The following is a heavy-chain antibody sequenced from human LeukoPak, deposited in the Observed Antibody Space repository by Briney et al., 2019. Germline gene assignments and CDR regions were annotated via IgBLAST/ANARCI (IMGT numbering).Heavy chain of an antibody. J-gene: IGHJ5*02. D-gene: IGHD6-13*01. CDR1: GYTFTGYY. V-gene: IGHV1-18*04. CDR2: ISAYNGNT. Sequence: GASVKVSCKASGYTFTGYYMYWVRQAPGQGLEWMGWISAYNGNTNYAQKLQGRVTMTTDTSTSTAYMELRSLRSDDTAVYYCARVVQQLVSRGWFDPWGQGTLVTVSS. CDR3: ARVVQQLVSRGWFDP.